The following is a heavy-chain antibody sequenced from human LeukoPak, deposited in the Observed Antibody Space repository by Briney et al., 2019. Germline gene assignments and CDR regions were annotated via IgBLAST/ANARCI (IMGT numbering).Heavy chain of an antibody. D-gene: IGHD2-15*01. Sequence: GGSLRLSCAASGFTFSSYSMNWVRQAPGKGLEWVSSISSSSSYIYYADSVKGRFTISRDNAKNSLFLQMNSLRAEDAAVYYCARSGVVVAALERGVANWFDPWGQGTLVTVSS. CDR2: ISSSSSYI. V-gene: IGHV3-21*01. CDR3: ARSGVVVAALERGVANWFDP. CDR1: GFTFSSYS. J-gene: IGHJ5*02.